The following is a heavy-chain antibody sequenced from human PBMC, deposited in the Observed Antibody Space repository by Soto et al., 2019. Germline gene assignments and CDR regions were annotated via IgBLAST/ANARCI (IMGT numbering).Heavy chain of an antibody. D-gene: IGHD6-19*01. Sequence: QLQLQESGPGLVKPSETLSLTCTVSGGSISSSSYYWGWIRQPPGKGLEWIGSIYYSGSTYYNPSLKSRVTISVDTSKNQFSLKLSSVTAADTAVYYCARLSEQWLGQRYAFDIWGQGTMVTVSS. J-gene: IGHJ3*02. V-gene: IGHV4-39*01. CDR3: ARLSEQWLGQRYAFDI. CDR1: GGSISSSSYY. CDR2: IYYSGST.